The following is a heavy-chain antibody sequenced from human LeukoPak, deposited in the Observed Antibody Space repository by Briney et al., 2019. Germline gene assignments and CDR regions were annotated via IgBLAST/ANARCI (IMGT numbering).Heavy chain of an antibody. D-gene: IGHD3-10*01. V-gene: IGHV3-74*03. CDR3: ARDYAGSPDY. Sequence: GGSLRLSCTASGFTFSTYWINWVRQSPGKGLVWVALINGDGSTSTHADSVKGRFTISRDNAKNTAYLQMNSLRDEDTAVYYCARDYAGSPDYWGQGTLVTVSA. J-gene: IGHJ4*02. CDR2: INGDGSTS. CDR1: GFTFSTYW.